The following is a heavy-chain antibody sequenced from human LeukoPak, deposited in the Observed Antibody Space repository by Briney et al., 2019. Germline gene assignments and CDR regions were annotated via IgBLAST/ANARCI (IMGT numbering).Heavy chain of an antibody. V-gene: IGHV4-34*01. J-gene: IGHJ5*02. CDR1: GGSFSGYY. Sequence: SETLSLTCAVYGGSFSGYYWSWIRQPPGKGLEWIGEINHSGSTNYNPSLKSRVTISVDTSKIQFSLKLSSVTAADTAVYYCARGARYSYVFDPWGQGTLVTVSS. D-gene: IGHD5-18*01. CDR3: ARGARYSYVFDP. CDR2: INHSGST.